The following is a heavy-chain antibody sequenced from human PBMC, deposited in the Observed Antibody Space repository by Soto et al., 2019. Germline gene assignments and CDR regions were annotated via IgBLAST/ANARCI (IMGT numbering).Heavy chain of an antibody. V-gene: IGHV1-46*01. D-gene: IGHD3-10*01. CDR1: GYTFTNYY. CDR2: IRPSGGRT. Sequence: ASVKVSCKASGYTFTNYYIHWVRQAPGQGLEWLGIIRPSGGRTEYAQRFQGRVTMTRDTXXXXXXXXXXXXXXXXXAVYYCAREPNESYYFDYWGQGTLVTVSS. J-gene: IGHJ4*02. CDR3: AREPNESYYFDY.